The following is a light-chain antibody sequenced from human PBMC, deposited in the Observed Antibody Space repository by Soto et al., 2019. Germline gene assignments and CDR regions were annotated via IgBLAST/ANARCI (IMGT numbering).Light chain of an antibody. CDR3: QQYVSSPFT. J-gene: IGKJ3*01. Sequence: EIVLTQSPGTLSLSPGERATLSCRASQSVGSSYLSWYQQKTGQAPRLLIYDVSSRATGIPDGFSGSGSGTDFTLTISRLEPEDCAVYFCQQYVSSPFTFGPGTKVDIK. V-gene: IGKV3-20*01. CDR2: DVS. CDR1: QSVGSSY.